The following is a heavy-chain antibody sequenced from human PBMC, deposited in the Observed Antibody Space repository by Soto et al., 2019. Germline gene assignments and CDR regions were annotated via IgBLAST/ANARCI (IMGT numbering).Heavy chain of an antibody. Sequence: GGSLRLSCAASGFTVSSNYMSWVRQAPGKGLEWVSVIYSGGSTYYADSVKGRFTISRDNSKNTLYLQMNSLRAEDTAVYYCARESRGTTHYYYYYYGMDVWGQGTTVTVS. CDR1: GFTVSSNY. CDR2: IYSGGST. D-gene: IGHD4-17*01. V-gene: IGHV3-53*01. CDR3: ARESRGTTHYYYYYYGMDV. J-gene: IGHJ6*01.